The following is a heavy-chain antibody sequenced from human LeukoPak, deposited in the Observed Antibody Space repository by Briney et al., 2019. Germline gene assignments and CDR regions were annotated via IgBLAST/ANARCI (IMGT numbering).Heavy chain of an antibody. Sequence: GGSLRLSCAASGFTFSSYAMSWVRQAPGKGLEWVSAISGSGGSTYYADSVKGRFTISRDNSKNTLYLQMNSLRAEDTAVYYCAKGGSGSYTVGYYFDYWGQGTLVTVSS. D-gene: IGHD3-10*01. CDR1: GFTFSSYA. CDR3: AKGGSGSYTVGYYFDY. CDR2: ISGSGGST. V-gene: IGHV3-23*01. J-gene: IGHJ4*02.